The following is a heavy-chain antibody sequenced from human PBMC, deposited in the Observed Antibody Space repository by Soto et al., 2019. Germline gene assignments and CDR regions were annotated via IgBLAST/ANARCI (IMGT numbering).Heavy chain of an antibody. CDR1: GVPFSGYY. CDR2: INHSGNT. Sequence: SETLSLTCAVYGVPFSGYYWGWIRQSPGKGLEWIGEINHSGNTNYNPSLKSRVTMLVDTSKNQFSLSLSSVTAADTAVYYCANLIVFHSSYYHDYWGHGTLVTVSS. D-gene: IGHD1-26*01. CDR3: ANLIVFHSSYYHDY. V-gene: IGHV4-34*01. J-gene: IGHJ4*01.